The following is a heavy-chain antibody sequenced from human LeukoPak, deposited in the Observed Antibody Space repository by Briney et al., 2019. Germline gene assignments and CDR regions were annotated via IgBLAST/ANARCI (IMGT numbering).Heavy chain of an antibody. J-gene: IGHJ4*02. V-gene: IGHV1-69*01. Sequence: SVKISCKASGGTFSSSAISSVRQAPGHGLEWMGGIIPIFGTANYAQKFQGRVTITADESTSTAYMELSSLRSEDTAVYYCARDPYYYGSGSYYRPGLDYWGQGTLVTVSS. CDR2: IIPIFGTA. CDR3: ARDPYYYGSGSYYRPGLDY. CDR1: GGTFSSSA. D-gene: IGHD3-10*01.